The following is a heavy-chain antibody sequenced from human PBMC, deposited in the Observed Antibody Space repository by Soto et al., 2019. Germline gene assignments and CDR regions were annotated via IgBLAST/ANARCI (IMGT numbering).Heavy chain of an antibody. CDR2: IYSGGST. CDR3: ARETSYYDFWSGYQIH. CDR1: GFTVSSNY. D-gene: IGHD3-3*01. Sequence: GGSLRLSCAASGFTVSSNYMSWVRQAPGKGLEWVSVIYSGGSTYYADSVKGRFTISRDNSKKTLYLQMNSLRAEDTAVYYCARETSYYDFWSGYQIHWGQGTLVTVSS. J-gene: IGHJ4*02. V-gene: IGHV3-66*01.